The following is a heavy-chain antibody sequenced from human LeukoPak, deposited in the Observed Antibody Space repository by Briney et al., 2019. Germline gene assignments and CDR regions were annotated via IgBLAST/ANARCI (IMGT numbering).Heavy chain of an antibody. Sequence: KPSETLSLTCAVYGGSFSGYYWSWIRQPPGKGLEWIGEINHSGSTNYNPSLKSRVTISVDTSKNQFSLKLSSVTAADTAVYYCARESSGWYVSSVGPRDWFDPWGQGTLVTVSS. CDR3: ARESSGWYVSSVGPRDWFDP. J-gene: IGHJ5*02. D-gene: IGHD6-19*01. CDR2: INHSGST. V-gene: IGHV4-34*01. CDR1: GGSFSGYY.